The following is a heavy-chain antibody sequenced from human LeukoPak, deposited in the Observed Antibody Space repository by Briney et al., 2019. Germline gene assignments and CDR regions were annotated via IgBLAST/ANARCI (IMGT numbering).Heavy chain of an antibody. CDR2: IYYSGST. D-gene: IGHD2-21*01. CDR1: GGSFSGYY. Sequence: SETLSLTCAVYGGSFSGYYWSWIRQPPGKGLEWIGYIYYSGSTNYNPSLKSRVTISVDTSKNQFSLKLSSVTAADTAVYYCARVLAYCGGDCPYYYYYYMDVWGKGTTVTVSS. J-gene: IGHJ6*03. V-gene: IGHV4-59*01. CDR3: ARVLAYCGGDCPYYYYYYMDV.